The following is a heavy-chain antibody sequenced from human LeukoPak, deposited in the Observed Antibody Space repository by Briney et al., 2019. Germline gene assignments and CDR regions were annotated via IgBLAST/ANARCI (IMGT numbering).Heavy chain of an antibody. D-gene: IGHD3-10*01. CDR2: INPSGGST. CDR3: ARDQMGRSGSSAY. J-gene: IGHJ4*02. Sequence: ASVKVSCKASGYTFTSYYIHWVRQAPGQGLDWMGIINPSGGSTTYAQKFQGRVTMTRDTSTSIVYMELSSLRSEDTAVYYCARDQMGRSGSSAYWGQGTLVTVSS. V-gene: IGHV1-46*01. CDR1: GYTFTSYY.